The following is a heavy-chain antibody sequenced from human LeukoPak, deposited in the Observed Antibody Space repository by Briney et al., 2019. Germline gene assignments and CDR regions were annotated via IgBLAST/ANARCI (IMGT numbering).Heavy chain of an antibody. Sequence: GGSLRLSCAASGFTFSSYVMNWVRQAPGKGLEWVSYISSSGSTIYYADSVKGRFTISRDNAKNSLYLQMNSLRAEDTAVYYCARYGSGSYYTSSPYYGMDVWGKGTTVTVSS. J-gene: IGHJ6*04. V-gene: IGHV3-48*03. CDR3: ARYGSGSYYTSSPYYGMDV. CDR1: GFTFSSYV. D-gene: IGHD3-10*01. CDR2: ISSSGSTI.